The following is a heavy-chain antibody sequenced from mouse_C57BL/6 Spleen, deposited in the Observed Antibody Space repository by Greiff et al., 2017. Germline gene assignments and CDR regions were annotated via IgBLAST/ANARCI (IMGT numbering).Heavy chain of an antibody. V-gene: IGHV1-80*01. Sequence: VQLQQSGAELVKPGASVKISCKASGYAFSSYWMNWVKQRPGKGLEWIGQIYPGDGDTNYNGKFKGKATLTADKSSSTAYMQLSSLTSEDSAVYFCARVGNYVSYYFDYWGQGTTLTVSS. CDR2: IYPGDGDT. D-gene: IGHD2-1*01. CDR1: GYAFSSYW. J-gene: IGHJ2*01. CDR3: ARVGNYVSYYFDY.